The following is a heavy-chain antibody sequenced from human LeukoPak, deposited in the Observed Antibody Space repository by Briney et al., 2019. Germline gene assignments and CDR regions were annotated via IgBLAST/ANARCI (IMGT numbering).Heavy chain of an antibody. CDR3: ARLSGVVIIPRLGLDY. J-gene: IGHJ4*02. D-gene: IGHD3-3*01. Sequence: SETLSLTCAVYGGSFSGYYWSWIRQPPGKGLEWIGEINHSGSTNYNPSFKSRVTISVDTSKNQFSLKLSSVTAADTAVYYCARLSGVVIIPRLGLDYWGQGTLVTVSS. V-gene: IGHV4-34*01. CDR2: INHSGST. CDR1: GGSFSGYY.